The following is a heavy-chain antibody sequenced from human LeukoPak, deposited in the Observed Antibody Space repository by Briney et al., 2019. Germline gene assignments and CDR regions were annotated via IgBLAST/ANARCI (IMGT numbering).Heavy chain of an antibody. Sequence: SETLSLTCTVSGGSISSHYYWIWIRQPPGKGLEWIGSIYYSGDTYYNPSLRSRVIISVDTSKNQFSLKLTSVTAADTAVYYCARDRGSAGGFDFWGQGALVTVSS. V-gene: IGHV4-39*07. CDR2: IYYSGDT. J-gene: IGHJ4*02. CDR1: GGSISSHYY. CDR3: ARDRGSAGGFDF. D-gene: IGHD6-13*01.